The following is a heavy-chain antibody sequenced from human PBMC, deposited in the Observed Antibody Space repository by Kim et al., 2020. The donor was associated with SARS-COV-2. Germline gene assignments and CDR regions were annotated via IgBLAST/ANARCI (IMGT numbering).Heavy chain of an antibody. CDR2: ISGSNSDM. CDR1: GFTFSDYY. V-gene: IGHV3-11*03. CDR3: SRLPRTPDF. Sequence: GGSLRLSCAASGFTFSDYYMTWIRQAPGKGLEWVSYISGSNSDMTYTDSVKGRFTISRDNAKNSLFLQMNSLRAEDTAVYYCSRLPRTPDFRGQGTLVTVSS. J-gene: IGHJ4*02.